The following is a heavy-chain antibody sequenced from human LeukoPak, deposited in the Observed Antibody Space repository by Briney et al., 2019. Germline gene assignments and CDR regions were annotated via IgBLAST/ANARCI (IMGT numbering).Heavy chain of an antibody. V-gene: IGHV3-23*01. J-gene: IGHJ4*02. D-gene: IGHD1-1*01. CDR2: ISGGGGST. CDR3: AKGSAATRPYYFDY. CDR1: GFTFTNYA. Sequence: GGSLRLSCAASGFTFTNYAMSWVRQAPGKGLEWVSGISGGGGSTYYADSVKGRFTISKDNSKNTLCLQMNSLRAEDTAVYYCAKGSAATRPYYFDYWGQGTLVTVSS.